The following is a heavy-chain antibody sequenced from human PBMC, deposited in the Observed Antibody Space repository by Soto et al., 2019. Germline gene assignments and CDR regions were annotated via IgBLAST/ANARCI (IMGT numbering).Heavy chain of an antibody. V-gene: IGHV4-59*02. CDR2: MHYTGFS. CDR3: ARGYGEYVDYAFDI. J-gene: IGHJ3*02. D-gene: IGHD4-17*01. Sequence: PSETLSLTCSFSGDSVTSHYLTWIRQSPEKGLEWIGYMHYTGFSHYNPSLKSRLTISVDTSKNQFTLQLTSVTVADTAVYYCARGYGEYVDYAFDIWAQGTMVTVSS. CDR1: GDSVTSHY.